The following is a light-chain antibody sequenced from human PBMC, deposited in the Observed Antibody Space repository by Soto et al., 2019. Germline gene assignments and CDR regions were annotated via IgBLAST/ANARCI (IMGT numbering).Light chain of an antibody. J-gene: IGLJ1*01. V-gene: IGLV2-14*01. CDR2: DVS. CDR1: SSDVGGYNY. CDR3: SSYTSSSIYV. Sequence: QSVLTQPASVSGSPGQSITISCTGTSSDVGGYNYVSWYQQHPGKAPKLMIYDVSNRPSGVSNRFSGSKSGNTASLTISGLQAGDEADYYCSSYTSSSIYVFGTGTKATVL.